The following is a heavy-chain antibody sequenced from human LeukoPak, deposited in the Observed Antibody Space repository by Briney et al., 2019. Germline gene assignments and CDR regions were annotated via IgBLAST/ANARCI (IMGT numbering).Heavy chain of an antibody. V-gene: IGHV4-34*01. CDR3: ARHAASIAAAGMYYYYMDV. CDR1: GGSFSGYY. CDR2: IYYSGST. J-gene: IGHJ6*03. D-gene: IGHD6-13*01. Sequence: SETLSLTCAVYGGSFSGYYWSWIRQPPGKGLEWIGSIYYSGSTYYNPSLKSRVTISVDTSKNQFSLKLSSVTAADTAVYYCARHAASIAAAGMYYYYMDVWGKGTTVTISS.